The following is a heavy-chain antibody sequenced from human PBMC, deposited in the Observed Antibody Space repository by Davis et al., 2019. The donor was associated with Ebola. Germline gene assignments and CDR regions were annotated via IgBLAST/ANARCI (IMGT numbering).Heavy chain of an antibody. J-gene: IGHJ5*02. D-gene: IGHD3-22*01. V-gene: IGHV4-59*01. CDR2: IYYSGST. Sequence: MPSETLSLTCTVSGGSISSYYWSWIRQPPGKGLEWIGYIYYSGSTNYNLSLKSRVTISVDTSKNQFSMKLSSVTAADTAVYYCARVGIEITMIVRGGWFDPWGQGTLVTVSS. CDR3: ARVGIEITMIVRGGWFDP. CDR1: GGSISSYY.